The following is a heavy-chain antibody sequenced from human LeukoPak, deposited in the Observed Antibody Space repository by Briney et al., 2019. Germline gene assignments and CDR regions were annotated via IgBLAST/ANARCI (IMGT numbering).Heavy chain of an antibody. D-gene: IGHD6-13*01. CDR3: AREGRIAAAGFEFDY. J-gene: IGHJ4*02. CDR2: IYTSGST. Sequence: SQTLSLTCTVSGDSISSGDYYWSWIRQPAGKGLEWIGRIYTSGSTNYNHSLKSRVTISVDTSKNHFSLKLTSVTAADTAVYYCAREGRIAAAGFEFDYWGQGTLVTVSS. V-gene: IGHV4-61*02. CDR1: GDSISSGDYY.